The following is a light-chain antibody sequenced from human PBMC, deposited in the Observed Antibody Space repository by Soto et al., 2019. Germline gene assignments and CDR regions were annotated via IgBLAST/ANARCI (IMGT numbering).Light chain of an antibody. CDR3: QQYGSSALT. Sequence: EIVLTQSPGTLSLSPGERATLSCRASQSVSSIYLAWYQQKPGQAPRLLIYGASSRPTGIPDRFGGSGSGTDFTLTISRLEPEDFAVYYCQQYGSSALTFGGGTKVDIK. CDR1: QSVSSIY. V-gene: IGKV3-20*01. J-gene: IGKJ4*01. CDR2: GAS.